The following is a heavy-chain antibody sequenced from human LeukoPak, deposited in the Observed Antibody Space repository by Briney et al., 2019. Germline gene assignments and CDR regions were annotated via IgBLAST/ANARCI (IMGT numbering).Heavy chain of an antibody. CDR2: MSGSGGST. CDR1: GFTFRSYD. V-gene: IGHV3-23*01. J-gene: IGHJ4*02. CDR3: AKIPQVATFAVPNFDH. Sequence: GGTLRLSCAASGFTFRSYDMSWVRQAPGQGLEWVSVMSGSGGSTYYADYADSVKGLFTISRDNSKNTLYLQMNSLRAEDTAVYYCAKIPQVATFAVPNFDHWGQGTLVTVSS. D-gene: IGHD3-3*01.